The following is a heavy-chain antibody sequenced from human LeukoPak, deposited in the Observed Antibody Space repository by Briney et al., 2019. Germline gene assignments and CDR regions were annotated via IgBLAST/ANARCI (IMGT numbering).Heavy chain of an antibody. CDR1: GGSINSGY. CDR3: ARGRISMIRGVIVYYYGMDV. J-gene: IGHJ6*02. CDR2: LYPSGST. D-gene: IGHD3-10*01. V-gene: IGHV4-4*07. Sequence: SDTLSLTCSVSGGSINSGYWSWIRQPPGKGLEWIRRLYPSGSTNYNPSVKSRVIISVDTSKKQFSLKLSSVIAADTAVYYCARGRISMIRGVIVYYYGMDVWGHGTTVTVS.